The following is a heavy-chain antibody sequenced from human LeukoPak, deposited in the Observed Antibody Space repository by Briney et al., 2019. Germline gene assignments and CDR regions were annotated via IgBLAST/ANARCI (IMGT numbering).Heavy chain of an antibody. D-gene: IGHD4-17*01. CDR2: FDPGMAET. J-gene: IGHJ4*02. V-gene: IGHV1-24*01. Sequence: PSVKVSCKVSGYSLSELTMHWVRHAPGKGLEWMGGFDPGMAETIYAEKFQGRITMTEDTSTDTAYMELSSLRSEDTAVYYCAPGHEYGLLDYWGQGTLVTVSS. CDR3: APGHEYGLLDY. CDR1: GYSLSELT.